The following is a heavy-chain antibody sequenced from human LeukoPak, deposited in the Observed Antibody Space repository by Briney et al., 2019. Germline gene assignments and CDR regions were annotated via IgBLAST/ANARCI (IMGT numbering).Heavy chain of an antibody. Sequence: SETLSLTCAVYGGSFSGYYWSWIRQPPGKGLEWIGSIYYSGSTYYNPSLKSRVTISVDTSKNQFSLKLSSVTAADTAVYYCARSKGIAAAGFFDYWGQGTLVTVSS. CDR3: ARSKGIAAAGFFDY. D-gene: IGHD6-13*01. CDR1: GGSFSGYY. J-gene: IGHJ4*02. V-gene: IGHV4-34*01. CDR2: IYYSGST.